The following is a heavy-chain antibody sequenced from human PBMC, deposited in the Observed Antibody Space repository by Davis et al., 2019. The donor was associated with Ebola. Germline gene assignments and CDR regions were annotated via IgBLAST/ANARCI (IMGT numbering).Heavy chain of an antibody. CDR2: FFYTGST. J-gene: IGHJ4*02. D-gene: IGHD1-14*01. Sequence: SETLSLTCTVSGGSINNYYWSWIRQSPGKGLEWIGYFFYTGSTFYNPSLESRATISVDTSKNQFSLRVHSLTAADTAIYYCARHAAGRGTRFDSWGQGTLVTVSS. CDR3: ARHAAGRGTRFDS. V-gene: IGHV4-59*01. CDR1: GGSINNYY.